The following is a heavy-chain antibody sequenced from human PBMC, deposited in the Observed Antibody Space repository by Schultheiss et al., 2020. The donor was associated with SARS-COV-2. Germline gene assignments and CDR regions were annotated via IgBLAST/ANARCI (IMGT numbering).Heavy chain of an antibody. V-gene: IGHV3-30*02. CDR1: GFTFSSYA. J-gene: IGHJ4*02. Sequence: GGSLRLSCAASGFTFSSYAMHWVRQAPGKGLEWVANIKQDGSEKYYADSVKGRFTISRDNSKNTLYLQMNSLRAEDTAVYYCAKASHYYDSSGYWTGLYYFDYWGQGTLVTVSS. CDR2: IKQDGSEK. D-gene: IGHD3-22*01. CDR3: AKASHYYDSSGYWTGLYYFDY.